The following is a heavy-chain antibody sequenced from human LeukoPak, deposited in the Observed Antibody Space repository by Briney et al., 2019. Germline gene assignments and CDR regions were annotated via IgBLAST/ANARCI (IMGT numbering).Heavy chain of an antibody. V-gene: IGHV4-59*08. CDR1: GXSISSYY. CDR2: IYYSGST. J-gene: IGHJ4*02. CDR3: ARQIDGSYFDY. D-gene: IGHD3-9*01. Sequence: SETLSLTCTVSGXSISSYYWSWIRQPPGKGLEWIGYIYYSGSTNYNPSLKSGVTISVDTSKNQFSLKLSSVTAADTAVYYCARQIDGSYFDYWGQGTLVTVSS.